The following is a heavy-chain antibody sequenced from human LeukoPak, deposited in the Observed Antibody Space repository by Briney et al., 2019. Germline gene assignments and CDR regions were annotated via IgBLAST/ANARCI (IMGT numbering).Heavy chain of an antibody. CDR3: ARDREVYDFWSGYYRSDRYFDY. V-gene: IGHV3-11*01. D-gene: IGHD3-3*01. CDR2: ISSSGSTI. J-gene: IGHJ4*02. Sequence: GGSLRLSCAASGFTFSDHYMSWIRQAPGKGLEWVSYISSSGSTIYYADSVKGRFTISRDNAKNSLYLQMNSLRAEDTAVYYCARDREVYDFWSGYYRSDRYFDYWGQGTLVTVS. CDR1: GFTFSDHY.